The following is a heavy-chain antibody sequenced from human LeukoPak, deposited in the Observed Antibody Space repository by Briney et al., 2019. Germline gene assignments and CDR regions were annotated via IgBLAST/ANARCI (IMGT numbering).Heavy chain of an antibody. V-gene: IGHV4-34*01. D-gene: IGHD2/OR15-2a*01. CDR1: GGSFSDYY. Sequence: SETLSLTCAVYGGSFSDYYWNWIRQPPGKGLEWIGEINHSGTTNYNPSLKSRVTISVDTSKNQFSLRLSSVTAADTAVYYCARGLRLPSRSTPAVPHVWGKGTTGTVSA. J-gene: IGHJ6*04. CDR3: ARGLRLPSRSTPAVPHV. CDR2: INHSGTT.